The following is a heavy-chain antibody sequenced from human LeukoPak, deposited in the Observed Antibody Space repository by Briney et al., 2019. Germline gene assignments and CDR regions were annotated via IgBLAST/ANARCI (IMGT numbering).Heavy chain of an antibody. D-gene: IGHD6-13*01. CDR3: ARGGYSRSWYPPPWFDP. CDR2: ISSSSSYI. CDR1: GFTFSSYS. Sequence: PGGSLRLSCAASGFTFSSYSMNWVRQAPGKGLERVSSISSSSSYIYYADSVKGRFTISRDNAKNSLYLQMNSLRAEDTAVYYCARGGYSRSWYPPPWFDPWGQGTLVTVSS. V-gene: IGHV3-21*01. J-gene: IGHJ5*02.